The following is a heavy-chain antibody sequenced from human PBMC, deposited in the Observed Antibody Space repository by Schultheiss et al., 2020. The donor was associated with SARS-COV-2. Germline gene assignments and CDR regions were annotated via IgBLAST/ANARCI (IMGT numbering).Heavy chain of an antibody. D-gene: IGHD6-19*01. V-gene: IGHV4-34*01. CDR3: ARDRYASSGWYFDY. CDR2: INHSAGI. CDR1: GGSFSGYC. J-gene: IGHJ4*02. Sequence: SQTLSLTCGVYGGSFSGYCRRCIRQPPGKGLEWIGKINHSAGINNNPSLKSRVTTSVDTSKNQFPLKLTSVTAADTAVYYCARDRYASSGWYFDYWGQGTLVTVSS.